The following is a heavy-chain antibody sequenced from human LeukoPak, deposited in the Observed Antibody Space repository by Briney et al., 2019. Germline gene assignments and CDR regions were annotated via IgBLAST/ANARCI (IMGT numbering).Heavy chain of an antibody. CDR2: ISNDGSRK. V-gene: IGHV3-30*03. J-gene: IGHJ4*02. Sequence: GRSLRLSCAPSGFTFSRHGMHWVRQAPGKGLEWVAIISNDGSRKYYAHSVEGRFTISRDNSKNTLYLQMDSLRAEDTAVYYCASDRAWTSFDYWGQGTLVTVSS. CDR3: ASDRAWTSFDY. CDR1: GFTFSRHG. D-gene: IGHD3/OR15-3a*01.